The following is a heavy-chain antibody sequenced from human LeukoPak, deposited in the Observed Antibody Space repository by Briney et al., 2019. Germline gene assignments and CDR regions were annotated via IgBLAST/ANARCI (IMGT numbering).Heavy chain of an antibody. D-gene: IGHD1-26*01. CDR1: GFTFSSYG. Sequence: GGSLRLSCAASGFTFSSYGMHWVRQAPGKGLEWVAVISYDGSNKYYADSVKGRFTISRDNSKNTLYLQMNSLRAEDTAVYYCAKDRPGAASDYWGQGTLVTVSS. J-gene: IGHJ4*02. CDR3: AKDRPGAASDY. V-gene: IGHV3-30*18. CDR2: ISYDGSNK.